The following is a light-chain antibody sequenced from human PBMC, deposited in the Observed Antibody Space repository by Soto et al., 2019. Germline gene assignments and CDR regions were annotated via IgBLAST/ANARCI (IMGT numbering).Light chain of an antibody. V-gene: IGLV2-14*01. Sequence: QSALTQPASVSGSPGQSITISCTGTSSDVGGYKFVSWYQQLPGKAPKLMIYEVSNRPSGVSNRFSGSKSGNTASLTISGLQAEDEADYYCSSYTRRTTRVFGGGTKVTVL. J-gene: IGLJ3*02. CDR2: EVS. CDR1: SSDVGGYKF. CDR3: SSYTRRTTRV.